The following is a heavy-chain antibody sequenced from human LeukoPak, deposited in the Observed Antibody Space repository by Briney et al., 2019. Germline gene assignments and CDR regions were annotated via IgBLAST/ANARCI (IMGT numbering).Heavy chain of an antibody. Sequence: PGGSLRLSCAASGFTFSSYAMSWVRQAPGKGLEGVSAISGSGGSTYYADSVKGRFTISRDNSKNTLYLQMNSLRAEDTAVYYCARTIAVAGRPLFDYWGQGTLVTVSS. D-gene: IGHD6-19*01. CDR1: GFTFSSYA. CDR3: ARTIAVAGRPLFDY. CDR2: ISGSGGST. V-gene: IGHV3-23*01. J-gene: IGHJ4*02.